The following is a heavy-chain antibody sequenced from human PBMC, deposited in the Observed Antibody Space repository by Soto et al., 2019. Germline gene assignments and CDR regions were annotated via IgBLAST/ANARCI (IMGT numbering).Heavy chain of an antibody. CDR3: ARDVVVDS. V-gene: IGHV3-30-3*01. CDR2: ISYDGSNK. CDR1: GFTFSSYA. D-gene: IGHD2-15*01. Sequence: QVQLVESGGGVVQPGRSLRLSCAASGFTFSSYAMHWVRQAPGKGLVWVAVISYDGSNKYYADSVKGRFTISRDNSKKTLYLQMNSLSAEDKAVYYCARDVVVDSWGQGTLVTVYS. J-gene: IGHJ4*02.